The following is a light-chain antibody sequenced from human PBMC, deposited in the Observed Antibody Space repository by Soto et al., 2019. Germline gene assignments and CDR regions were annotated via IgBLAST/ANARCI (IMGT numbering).Light chain of an antibody. V-gene: IGLV2-14*01. J-gene: IGLJ2*01. Sequence: QSVLTQPASVSGSPGQSITISCTGTSGDIGTYNYVSWYQQHPGKAPKLMIYDVSNRPSWVSNRFSGSKSGNTASLTISGLQAEDEADYYCSSYTSSSTLVFGGGTKVTVL. CDR3: SSYTSSSTLV. CDR1: SGDIGTYNY. CDR2: DVS.